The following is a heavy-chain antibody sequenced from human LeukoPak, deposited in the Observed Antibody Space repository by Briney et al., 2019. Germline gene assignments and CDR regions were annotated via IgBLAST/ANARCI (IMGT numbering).Heavy chain of an antibody. V-gene: IGHV3-23*01. D-gene: IGHD2-21*02. CDR1: GFTFSSYA. CDR3: ARDSPFCGGDCYSIYMDV. CDR2: ISGSGGST. Sequence: GGSLRLSCAASGFTFSSYAMSWVRQAPGKGLEWVSAISGSGGSTYYADSVKGRFTISRDSAQTSLYLQMNSLRAEDTAVYYCARDSPFCGGDCYSIYMDVWGRGTTVTVSS. J-gene: IGHJ6*03.